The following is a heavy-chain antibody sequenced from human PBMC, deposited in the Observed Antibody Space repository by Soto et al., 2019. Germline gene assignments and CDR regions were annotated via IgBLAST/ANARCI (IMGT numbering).Heavy chain of an antibody. CDR1: GYSFTSLD. CDR2: MQPSTGRT. Sequence: ASVKVSCKASGYSFTSLDINWVRQTAGRGLEWMGWMQPSTGRTGYAQKFQGRVTMTRDTSINTAYMELTTLTSDDAAFYYCARGVSAGVDYWGQGTLVTVSS. V-gene: IGHV1-8*01. CDR3: ARGVSAGVDY. D-gene: IGHD1-26*01. J-gene: IGHJ4*02.